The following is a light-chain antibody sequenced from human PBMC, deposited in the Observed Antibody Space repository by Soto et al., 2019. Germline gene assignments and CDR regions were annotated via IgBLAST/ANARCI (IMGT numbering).Light chain of an antibody. V-gene: IGKV1-5*01. J-gene: IGKJ4*01. CDR2: DAS. Sequence: DIQMTQSPSTLSASVGDTVTVTCRASQSVSGWLAWYQQKPGTAPKFMIYDASTLESGVPSRFSGSGSGTECTLTISSLQADDVATYFCQQYDDYPLTFGGGTKVDIK. CDR1: QSVSGW. CDR3: QQYDDYPLT.